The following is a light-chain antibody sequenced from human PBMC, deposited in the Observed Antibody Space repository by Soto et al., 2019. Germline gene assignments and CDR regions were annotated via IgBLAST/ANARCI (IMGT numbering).Light chain of an antibody. CDR2: TAS. CDR3: KQYSSYPRT. Sequence: DTQLTQSPSSLSASVGDRVTITCRASQGISTFLAWYQQKPGKAPKSLIKTASTLQSAVPSRFRGSGSETDFTLTIRSLQPEDFATYCCKQYSSYPRTFGQGTRLEVK. J-gene: IGKJ5*01. V-gene: IGKV1D-16*01. CDR1: QGISTF.